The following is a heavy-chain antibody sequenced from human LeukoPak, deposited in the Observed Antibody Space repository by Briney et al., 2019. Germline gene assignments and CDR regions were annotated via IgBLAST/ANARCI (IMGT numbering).Heavy chain of an antibody. Sequence: PSETVSLTCSVSGGSISSYYWSWIRQTPRKGLEWIGYIYYSGSTDYTPSLKSRATISVDTSKNQFSLKLSSLTAADTAVYYCARGEWSGLRDGFNFWGPGIMVTVSS. J-gene: IGHJ3*01. CDR3: ARGEWSGLRDGFNF. CDR2: IYYSGST. CDR1: GGSISSYY. D-gene: IGHD3-3*01. V-gene: IGHV4-59*01.